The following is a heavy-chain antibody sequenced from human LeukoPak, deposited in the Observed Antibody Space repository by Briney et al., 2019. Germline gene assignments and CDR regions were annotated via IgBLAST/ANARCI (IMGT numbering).Heavy chain of an antibody. Sequence: PSETLSLTCTVSGGSISTYYWSWIRQPPGKGLEWIGYIYYTGSTSYNPSLKSRVTMSLDASKNQFSLELNSVTPADTAVYYCARGRYFYSGSYLGFDPWGQGTLVTVSS. CDR2: IYYTGST. V-gene: IGHV4-59*01. CDR3: ARGRYFYSGSYLGFDP. J-gene: IGHJ5*02. CDR1: GGSISTYY. D-gene: IGHD1-26*01.